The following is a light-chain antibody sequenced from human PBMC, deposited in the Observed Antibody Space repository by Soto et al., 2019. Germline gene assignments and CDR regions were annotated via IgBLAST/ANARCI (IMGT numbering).Light chain of an antibody. CDR1: SSDVGSYNR. Sequence: QSALTQPPSVSGSPGQSVTISCTGTSSDVGSYNRVSRDQQPPGTAPKLMIYEVGNRPSGVPDRFSGCKSGNTASLTISGLQAEDEADYYCSLYTSSSTLWVFGGGTKLTVL. V-gene: IGLV2-18*01. J-gene: IGLJ3*02. CDR2: EVG. CDR3: SLYTSSSTLWV.